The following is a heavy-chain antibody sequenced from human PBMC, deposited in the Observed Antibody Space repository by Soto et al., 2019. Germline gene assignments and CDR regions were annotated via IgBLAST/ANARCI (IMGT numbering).Heavy chain of an antibody. J-gene: IGHJ6*02. CDR1: SGPDRSHN. Sequence: QVQLQQSGPRLVKPSETLSLTCTVSSGPDRSHNWGWIRQPPGRGLEWIGYVYYTGDTAYNPSLRSRVSMSADTSTNDISPTLSSVTAADAAVYYCVRQGIDYLHGLVDVWGQGTTVSVSS. D-gene: IGHD4-17*01. V-gene: IGHV4-59*08. CDR2: VYYTGDT. CDR3: VRQGIDYLHGLVDV.